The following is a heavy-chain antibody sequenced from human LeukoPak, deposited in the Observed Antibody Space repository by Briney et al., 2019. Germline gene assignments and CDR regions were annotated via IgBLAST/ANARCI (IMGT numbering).Heavy chain of an antibody. V-gene: IGHV1-18*01. Sequence: ASVKVSCKASGYTFTSYGISWVRQAPGQGLEWMGWISAYNGNTNYAQKLQGRVTITRNTSISTAYMELSSLRSEDTAVYYCARGNKVVSDGFDMWGQGTMVTVSS. CDR2: ISAYNGNT. CDR3: ARGNKVVSDGFDM. J-gene: IGHJ3*02. CDR1: GYTFTSYG. D-gene: IGHD2-15*01.